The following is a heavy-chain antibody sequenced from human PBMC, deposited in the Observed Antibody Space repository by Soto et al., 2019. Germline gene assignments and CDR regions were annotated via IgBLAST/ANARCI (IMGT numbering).Heavy chain of an antibody. Sequence: SETLSLTCTVSGDSITTAGYSWSWIRQPPGKALEWIGYVYHTGNAYPKPSLKSRVTISLDRSKNQFSLKMTSVTAADTALYYCASRPFYYYGLDVWGQGTTVTVSS. CDR3: ASRPFYYYGLDV. CDR1: GDSITTAGYS. V-gene: IGHV4-30-2*01. J-gene: IGHJ6*02. CDR2: VYHTGNA.